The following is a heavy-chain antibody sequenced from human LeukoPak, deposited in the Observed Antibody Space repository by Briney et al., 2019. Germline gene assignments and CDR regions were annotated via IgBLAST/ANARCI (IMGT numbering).Heavy chain of an antibody. CDR2: ISGSGGST. V-gene: IGHV3-23*01. Sequence: GGSLRLSCAASGFTFSSYAMSWVRQAPGKGLEWVSAISGSGGSTYYADSVKGRFTISRDNSKNTLYLQMNSLRAEDTAVYYCAKNGIVVPAAREFDYWGQGTLVTVSS. J-gene: IGHJ4*02. CDR1: GFTFSSYA. CDR3: AKNGIVVPAAREFDY. D-gene: IGHD2-2*01.